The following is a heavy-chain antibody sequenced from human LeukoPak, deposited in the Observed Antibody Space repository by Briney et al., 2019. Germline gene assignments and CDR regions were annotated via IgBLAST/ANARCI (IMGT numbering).Heavy chain of an antibody. CDR2: IYGRGGTT. V-gene: IGHV3-23*01. CDR1: GFTFSSYD. D-gene: IGHD3-9*01. Sequence: GGSLRLSCGASGFTFSSYDMTWARQAPGKGLEWVSGIYGRGGTTYYADSVKGRFIVSRDNSKNSLYLQMNSLRDEDTAVYYCARDTTGYPLRGSYYFDYWGQGTLVTVSS. J-gene: IGHJ4*02. CDR3: ARDTTGYPLRGSYYFDY.